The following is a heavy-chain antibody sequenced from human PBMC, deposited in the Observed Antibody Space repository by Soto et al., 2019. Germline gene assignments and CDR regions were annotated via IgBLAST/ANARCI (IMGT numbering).Heavy chain of an antibody. Sequence: EVKLVQSGGGLVQPXGXLXLSCAASXXXFXFXWXXXVRQTPGKGLVWVSRINPVGTITNYADSVEGRFIISRDNAATTLYLQMNSLSAEDTAIYYCTSDTFGLRDSWGQGTLVTVSS. D-gene: IGHD3-3*01. V-gene: IGHV3-74*01. CDR3: TSDTFGLRDS. CDR2: INPVGTIT. CDR1: XXXFXFXW. J-gene: IGHJ4*02.